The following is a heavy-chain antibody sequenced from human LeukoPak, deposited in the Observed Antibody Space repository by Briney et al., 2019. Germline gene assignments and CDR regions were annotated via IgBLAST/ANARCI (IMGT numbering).Heavy chain of an antibody. CDR1: GFSLSTSGMC. D-gene: IGHD6-13*01. Sequence: SGPTLVNPTQTLTLTCTFSGFSLSTSGMCVSWIRQPPGKALEWLARIDWDDDKYYSTSLKTRLTISKDTSKNQVVLTMTNMDPVDTATYYCARISYSSSCYDYWGQGTLVTVSS. CDR3: ARISYSSSCYDY. V-gene: IGHV2-70*11. CDR2: IDWDDDK. J-gene: IGHJ4*02.